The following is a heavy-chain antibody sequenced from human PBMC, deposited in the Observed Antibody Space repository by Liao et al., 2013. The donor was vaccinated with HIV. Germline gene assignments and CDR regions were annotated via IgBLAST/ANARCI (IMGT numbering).Heavy chain of an antibody. Sequence: QVQLQQWGAGLLKPSETLSLTCAVYGGSFSGYYWSWIRQPPGKGLEWIGEINHSGSTNYNPSLKSRVTISVDTSKNQFSLKLSSVTAADTAVYFCARGQRRDGYKWIGVFDYWGQGTLVTVSS. CDR2: INHSGST. V-gene: IGHV4-34*01. J-gene: IGHJ4*02. D-gene: IGHD5-24*01. CDR3: ARGQRRDGYKWIGVFDY. CDR1: GGSFSGYY.